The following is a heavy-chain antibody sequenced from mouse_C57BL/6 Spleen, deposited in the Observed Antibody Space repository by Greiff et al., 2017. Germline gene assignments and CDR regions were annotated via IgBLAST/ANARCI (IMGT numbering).Heavy chain of an antibody. CDR1: GFTFSDHG. V-gene: IGHV5-17*01. CDR2: ISRGSSTI. J-gene: IGHJ1*03. Sequence: EVKLVESGGGLVKPGGSLKLSCAASGFTFSDHGMHWVRQAPEKGLEWVAYISRGSSTIYYADTVKGRFTISRDNAKSTLFLQMTSLRSEDTAMYYCARRGSYYGSSYWYFDVWGTGTTVTVSS. D-gene: IGHD1-1*01. CDR3: ARRGSYYGSSYWYFDV.